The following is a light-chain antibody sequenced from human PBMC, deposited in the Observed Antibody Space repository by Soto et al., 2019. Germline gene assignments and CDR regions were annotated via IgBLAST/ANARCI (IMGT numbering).Light chain of an antibody. V-gene: IGLV4-69*01. CDR2: LSSDGSH. Sequence: QSVLTQSPSASASLGASVKLTCTLSSGHSSYAIAWHQQQPEKGPRYLMKLSSDGSHSKGDGIPDRFSGSSSGAERYLTISSLQSEDEADYYGQTWDTGARVVCGGGTKLTVL. J-gene: IGLJ2*01. CDR1: SGHSSYA. CDR3: QTWDTGARVV.